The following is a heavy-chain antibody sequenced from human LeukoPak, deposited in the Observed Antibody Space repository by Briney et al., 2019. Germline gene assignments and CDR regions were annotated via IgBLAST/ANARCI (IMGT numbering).Heavy chain of an antibody. CDR1: GDSISSYY. Sequence: SETLSLTCTVSGDSISSYYWSWIRQPPGKGLEWIGYIYYSGSTNYNPSLKSRVTISVDTSKNQFSQKLSSVNAADTAVYYCARADWLVVRYPLDIWGQGTMVTVSS. CDR2: IYYSGST. D-gene: IGHD3-22*01. J-gene: IGHJ3*02. CDR3: ARADWLVVRYPLDI. V-gene: IGHV4-59*01.